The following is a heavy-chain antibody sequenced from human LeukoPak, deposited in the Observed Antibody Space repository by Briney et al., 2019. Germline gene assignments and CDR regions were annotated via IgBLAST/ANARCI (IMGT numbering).Heavy chain of an antibody. J-gene: IGHJ6*02. Sequence: GESLKISCKASGYSFPSYWIGWVRQMPGKGLEWMGIIYPGDSDTRYSPSFQGQVTISADKSISTAYLQWSSLKASDTAMYICARHDDLGYCTSSFCYGGMDVWGQGTTVTVSS. D-gene: IGHD2-2*01. CDR3: ARHDDLGYCTSSFCYGGMDV. CDR2: IYPGDSDT. V-gene: IGHV5-51*01. CDR1: GYSFPSYW.